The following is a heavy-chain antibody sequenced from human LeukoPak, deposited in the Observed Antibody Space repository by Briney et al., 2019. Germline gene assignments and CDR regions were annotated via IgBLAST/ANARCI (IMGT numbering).Heavy chain of an antibody. D-gene: IGHD3-10*01. Sequence: GGSLRLSCEASGFTFSTYGMHWVRQAPGKGLEWVAVISYDGSNKYYADSVKGRFTISRGNSKNILYLQMNSLRAEDTAVYYCARVGDMIYGSGSYTDYFDYWGQGTLVTVSS. CDR3: ARVGDMIYGSGSYTDYFDY. CDR2: ISYDGSNK. V-gene: IGHV3-30*03. J-gene: IGHJ4*02. CDR1: GFTFSTYG.